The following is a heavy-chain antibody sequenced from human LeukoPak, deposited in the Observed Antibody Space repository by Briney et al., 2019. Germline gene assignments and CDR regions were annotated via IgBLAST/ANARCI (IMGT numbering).Heavy chain of an antibody. D-gene: IGHD1-7*01. CDR3: AKMGAGTTSRWFDP. CDR2: ISGSGGST. J-gene: IGHJ5*02. CDR1: GFTFSSYA. Sequence: GGSLRLSCAASGFTFSSYAMSWVPHAPGKGLEWVSAISGSGGSTYYADSVKGRFTIPRDNSKNTLYLQMNSLRAEDTAVYYCAKMGAGTTSRWFDPWGQGTLVTVSS. V-gene: IGHV3-23*01.